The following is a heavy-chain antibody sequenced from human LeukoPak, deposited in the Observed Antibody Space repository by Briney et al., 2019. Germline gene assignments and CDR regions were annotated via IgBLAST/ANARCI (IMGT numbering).Heavy chain of an antibody. Sequence: SETLSLTCTVSGGSISSSRYSWGWIRQPPGKGLEWIGSVYYIGSTYYNPSLKSRVTISVDTSKNQFSLKLSSVTAADTAVYYCARSVRYCSGGSCYSGVRYFDPWGQGTLVTVSS. J-gene: IGHJ5*02. CDR3: ARSVRYCSGGSCYSGVRYFDP. CDR2: VYYIGST. V-gene: IGHV4-39*01. D-gene: IGHD2-15*01. CDR1: GGSISSSRYS.